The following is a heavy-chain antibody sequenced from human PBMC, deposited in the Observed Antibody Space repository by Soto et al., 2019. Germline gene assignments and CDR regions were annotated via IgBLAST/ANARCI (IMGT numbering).Heavy chain of an antibody. V-gene: IGHV5-51*01. CDR3: ARDIVVVPAASYYYYYGMDV. CDR1: GYSFTSYW. D-gene: IGHD2-2*01. J-gene: IGHJ6*02. CDR2: IYPGDSDT. Sequence: GESLKISCKGSGYSFTSYWIGWVRQMPGKGLEWMGIIYPGDSDTRYSPSFQGQVTISADKSISTAYLQWSSLKASDTAMYYCARDIVVVPAASYYYYYGMDVWGQGTTVTVSS.